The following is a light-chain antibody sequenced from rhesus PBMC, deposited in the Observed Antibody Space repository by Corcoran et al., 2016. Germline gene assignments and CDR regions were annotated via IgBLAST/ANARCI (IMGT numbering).Light chain of an antibody. V-gene: IGKV2-60*01. CDR2: FGS. Sequence: DIVMTQTPLSLPVTLGKPASISCRSSQSLLSSNGYNYLNWSLQKPGQSPQLLVYFGSYRASGVPDRFSGGGSGTDCTLIISRVESEDVGVYFCMQAIQIPLTFGGGTKVDIK. CDR1: QSLLSSNGYNY. J-gene: IGKJ4*01. CDR3: MQAIQIPLT.